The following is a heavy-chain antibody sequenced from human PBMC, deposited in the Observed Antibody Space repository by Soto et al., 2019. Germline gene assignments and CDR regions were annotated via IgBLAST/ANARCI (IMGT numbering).Heavy chain of an antibody. CDR1: GGSISSSSYY. J-gene: IGHJ5*02. V-gene: IGHV4-39*01. CDR2: IYYSGST. D-gene: IGHD6-19*01. Sequence: SEILSLTCTVSGGSISSSSYYWGWIRQPPGKGLEWIGSIYYSGSTYYNPSLKSRVTISVDTSKNQFSLKLSSVTAADTAVYYCARSSGWYGGWFDPWGQGTLVTVSS. CDR3: ARSSGWYGGWFDP.